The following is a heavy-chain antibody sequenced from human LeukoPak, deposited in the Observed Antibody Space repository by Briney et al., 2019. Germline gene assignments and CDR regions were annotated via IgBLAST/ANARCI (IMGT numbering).Heavy chain of an antibody. CDR3: AKAETTGTTWEY. CDR2: ISGSGGST. V-gene: IGHV3-23*01. D-gene: IGHD1-1*01. J-gene: IGHJ4*02. Sequence: GGSLRLSCAASGFTFSSYGMSWVRQAPGKGLEWVSAISGSGGSTYYADFVKGRFTISRDNSKNTLYLQMNSLRAEDTAVYYCAKAETTGTTWEYWGQGTLVTVSS. CDR1: GFTFSSYG.